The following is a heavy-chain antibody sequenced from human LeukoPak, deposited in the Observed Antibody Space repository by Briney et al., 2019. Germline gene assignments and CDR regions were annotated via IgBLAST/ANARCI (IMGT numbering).Heavy chain of an antibody. CDR1: GGTFSSYA. Sequence: GSSVTVSCKASGGTFSSYAIIWVRQVPGQGLEWMGGIIPIFGIANYAQKFQGRVTITADKSTSTAYMELSSLRSEDTAVYYCARVDYDSSGYYQGAFGVWGQGTTVTVSS. J-gene: IGHJ6*02. V-gene: IGHV1-69*17. CDR3: ARVDYDSSGYYQGAFGV. CDR2: IIPIFGIA. D-gene: IGHD3-22*01.